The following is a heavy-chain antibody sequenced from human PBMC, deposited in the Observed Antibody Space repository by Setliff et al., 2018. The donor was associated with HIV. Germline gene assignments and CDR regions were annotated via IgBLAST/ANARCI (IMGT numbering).Heavy chain of an antibody. J-gene: IGHJ4*02. Sequence: PSETLSLTCTVSGGSISSSSYYWGWVRQPPGKGLEWIGSMYYSRSTYYTPSLKSRITISLDTSKNQFSLRMRSVTAADTAVYYCARVFVDTAVLRVLEYYFDSWGRGTLVTVSS. CDR1: GGSISSSSYY. CDR2: MYYSRST. D-gene: IGHD5-18*01. CDR3: ARVFVDTAVLRVLEYYFDS. V-gene: IGHV4-39*07.